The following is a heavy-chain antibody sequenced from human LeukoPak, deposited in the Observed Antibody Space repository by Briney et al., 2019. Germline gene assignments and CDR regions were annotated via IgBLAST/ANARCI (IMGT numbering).Heavy chain of an antibody. CDR3: AKDHCSGGSCYSYSYYYYYYMDV. D-gene: IGHD2-15*01. J-gene: IGHJ6*03. CDR1: GFTVSSNY. Sequence: PGGSLRLSCAASGFTVSSNYMSWVRQAPGKGLEWVSYISSSGSTIYYADSVKGRFTISRDNSKNTLYLQMNSLRAEDTAVYYCAKDHCSGGSCYSYSYYYYYYMDVWGKGTTVTISS. CDR2: ISSSGSTI. V-gene: IGHV3-48*01.